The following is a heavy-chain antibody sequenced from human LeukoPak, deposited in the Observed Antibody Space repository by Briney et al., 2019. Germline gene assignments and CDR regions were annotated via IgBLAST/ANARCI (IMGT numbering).Heavy chain of an antibody. J-gene: IGHJ3*02. CDR3: ARAQYYDFWSGYYGGGAFDI. D-gene: IGHD3-3*01. Sequence: SNKYYADSVKGRFTISRDNSKNTLYLQMNSLRAEGTAVYYCARAQYYDFWSGYYGGGAFDIWGQGTMVTVSS. CDR2: SNK. V-gene: IGHV3-30*05.